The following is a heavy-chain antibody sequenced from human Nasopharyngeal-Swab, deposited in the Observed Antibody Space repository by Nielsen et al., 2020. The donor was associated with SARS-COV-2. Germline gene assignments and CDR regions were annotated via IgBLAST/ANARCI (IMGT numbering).Heavy chain of an antibody. CDR2: ISSSSSYI. J-gene: IGHJ6*03. D-gene: IGHD2-2*01. Sequence: WIRQPPGKGLEWVSSISSSSSYIYYADSVKGRFTISRDNAKNSLYLQMNSLRAEDTAVYYCARADIVVVPAAPIYYMDVWGKGTTVTVSS. V-gene: IGHV3-21*01. CDR3: ARADIVVVPAAPIYYMDV.